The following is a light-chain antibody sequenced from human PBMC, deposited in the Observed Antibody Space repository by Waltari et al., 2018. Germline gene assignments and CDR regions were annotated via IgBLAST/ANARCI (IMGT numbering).Light chain of an antibody. V-gene: IGKV3-20*01. Sequence: EVVLTQSPGTLSLSPGERATLACRASQSVGTSLAWYQQKPGQAPRLLIYGAYRRATGIPDRFSGIGSGTDFSLTISRLEPEDFAVYYCQHYVRLPATFGQGTKVEV. CDR2: GAY. J-gene: IGKJ1*01. CDR1: QSVGTS. CDR3: QHYVRLPAT.